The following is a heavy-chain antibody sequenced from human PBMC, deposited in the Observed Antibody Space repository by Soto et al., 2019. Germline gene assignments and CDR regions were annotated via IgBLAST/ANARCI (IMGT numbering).Heavy chain of an antibody. Sequence: GASVKVSCKASGGTFSSYAISWVRQAPGQGLEWMGGIIPIFGTADYAQKFQGRVTITADESTSTAYMELSSLRSEDTAVYYCARAVSDYGGSYTLFYWYFDLWGRGTLVTVSS. CDR3: ARAVSDYGGSYTLFYWYFDL. D-gene: IGHD4-17*01. J-gene: IGHJ2*01. CDR1: GGTFSSYA. V-gene: IGHV1-69*13. CDR2: IIPIFGTA.